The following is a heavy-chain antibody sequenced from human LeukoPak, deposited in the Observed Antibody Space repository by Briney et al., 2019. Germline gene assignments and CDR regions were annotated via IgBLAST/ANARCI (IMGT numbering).Heavy chain of an antibody. CDR1: GGSISSYF. D-gene: IGHD6-13*01. CDR2: IYNSGST. V-gene: IGHV4-59*01. J-gene: IGHJ4*02. Sequence: SETLSLTCTVSGGSISSYFWSWIRQPPGKGLEGIGYIYNSGSTNYNPSLKSRVTMSVDTSKNQFSLKLSSVTAADTAVYYCARGVRGSTAAGTFDYWGQGTLVTVSS. CDR3: ARGVRGSTAAGTFDY.